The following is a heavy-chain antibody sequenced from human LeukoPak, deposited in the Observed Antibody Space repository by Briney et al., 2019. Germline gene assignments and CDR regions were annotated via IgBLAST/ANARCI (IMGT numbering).Heavy chain of an antibody. Sequence: GGSLRLSCAASGFPFSAYAMSWVRQAPGKGLEWVSAISASGDTTYYADSVRGRSTISRDNSKNTLYLQMNSLRAGDTALYYCAKESLRGHSYGFDNWGQGTLVTVSS. J-gene: IGHJ4*02. D-gene: IGHD5-18*01. V-gene: IGHV3-23*01. CDR2: ISASGDTT. CDR1: GFPFSAYA. CDR3: AKESLRGHSYGFDN.